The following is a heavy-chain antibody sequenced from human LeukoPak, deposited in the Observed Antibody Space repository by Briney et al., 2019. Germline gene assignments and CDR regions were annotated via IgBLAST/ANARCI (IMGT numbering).Heavy chain of an antibody. CDR2: IYYSWST. CDR1: GGSISSHD. V-gene: IGHV4-59*11. J-gene: IGHJ4*02. CDR3: ARVLGDGYTFSSFDY. D-gene: IGHD5-24*01. Sequence: SETLSLTCTFSGGSISSHDWSWIRQPPGKGLEWIGYIYYSWSTNYNPSLKSRVTISVDTSKNQFSLKLSSVTAADTAVYYCARVLGDGYTFSSFDYWGQGTLVTVSS.